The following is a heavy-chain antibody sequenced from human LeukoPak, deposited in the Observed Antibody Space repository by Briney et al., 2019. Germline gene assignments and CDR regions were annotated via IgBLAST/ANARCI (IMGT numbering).Heavy chain of an antibody. CDR3: ARGTTYNQYYYDSSAYYSFDY. CDR2: INHSGST. J-gene: IGHJ4*02. V-gene: IGHV4-34*01. D-gene: IGHD3-22*01. CDR1: GGSFSGYY. Sequence: SETLSLTCAVYGGSFSGYYWSWIRQPPGKWLEWIGEINHSGSTNYNPSLKSRVTISVDTSKNQFSLKLSSVTAADTAVYYCARGTTYNQYYYDSSAYYSFDYWGQGTLVTVSS.